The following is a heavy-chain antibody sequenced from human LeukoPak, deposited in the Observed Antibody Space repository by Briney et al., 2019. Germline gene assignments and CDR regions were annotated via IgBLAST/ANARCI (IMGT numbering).Heavy chain of an antibody. CDR1: GGTFSSYA. V-gene: IGHV1-69*06. J-gene: IGHJ6*03. Sequence: ASVKVSCKASGGTFSSYAISWVRQAPGQGLEWMGGIIPIFGTANYAQKFQGRVTMTEDTSTDTAYMELRSLRSDDTAVYYCARDLGLVRGVGYYYMDVWGKGTTVTISS. CDR3: ARDLGLVRGVGYYYMDV. CDR2: IIPIFGTA. D-gene: IGHD3-10*01.